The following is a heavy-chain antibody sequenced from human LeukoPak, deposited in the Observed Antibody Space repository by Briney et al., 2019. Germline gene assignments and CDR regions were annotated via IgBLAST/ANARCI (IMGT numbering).Heavy chain of an antibody. CDR2: INHSGST. CDR3: ARFTYDSSGYYRGNYFDY. D-gene: IGHD3-22*01. CDR1: GGSFSGYY. V-gene: IGHV4-34*01. J-gene: IGHJ4*02. Sequence: SETLSLTCAVYGGSFSGYYWSWIRQPPGKGLEWIGEINHSGSTNYYPSLKSRVTISVDTSKNQFSLKLSSVTAADTAVYYCARFTYDSSGYYRGNYFDYWGQGTLVTVSS.